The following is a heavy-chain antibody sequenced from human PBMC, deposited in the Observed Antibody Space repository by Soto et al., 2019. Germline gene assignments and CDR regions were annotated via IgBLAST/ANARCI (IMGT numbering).Heavy chain of an antibody. Sequence: PSETLSLTCTVSGGSISSGGYYWSWIRQHPGKGLEWIGYIYYSGSTYYNPSLKSRVTISVDTSKNQFSLKLSSVTAADTAVYYCAREEIAAGNFDYWXQXTLVTVSS. CDR2: IYYSGST. D-gene: IGHD6-13*01. V-gene: IGHV4-31*03. CDR1: GGSISSGGYY. J-gene: IGHJ4*02. CDR3: AREEIAAGNFDY.